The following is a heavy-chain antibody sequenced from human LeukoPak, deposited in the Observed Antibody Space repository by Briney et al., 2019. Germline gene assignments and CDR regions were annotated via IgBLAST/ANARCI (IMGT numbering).Heavy chain of an antibody. J-gene: IGHJ4*02. CDR2: IRFNGN. CDR1: GFTFSNYA. V-gene: IGHV3-30*02. CDR3: ARENWDFDF. D-gene: IGHD7-27*01. Sequence: GGSLRLSCAASGFTFSNYAIHWVRQAPGKGLEWVASIRFNGNFYADYVKGRFTISRDNSKSTVSLQMDTLRTEDTALYYCARENWDFDFWGQGTLLTVSS.